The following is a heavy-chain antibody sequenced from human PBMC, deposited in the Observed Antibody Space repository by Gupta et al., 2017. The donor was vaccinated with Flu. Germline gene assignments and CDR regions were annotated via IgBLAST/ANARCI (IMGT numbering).Heavy chain of an antibody. J-gene: IGHJ6*02. Sequence: GYYWSWIRQPPGKGLEWIGEINHSGSTNYNPSLKSRVTISVDTSKNQFSLKLSSVTAADTAVYYCARGRFRVAGFYYGMDVWGQGTTVTVSS. D-gene: IGHD6-19*01. CDR2: INHSGST. V-gene: IGHV4-34*01. CDR1: GYY. CDR3: ARGRFRVAGFYYGMDV.